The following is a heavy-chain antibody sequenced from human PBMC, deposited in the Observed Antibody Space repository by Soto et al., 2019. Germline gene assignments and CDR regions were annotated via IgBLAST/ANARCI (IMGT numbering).Heavy chain of an antibody. CDR3: ASFPWYYYDSSGPSFDI. V-gene: IGHV1-46*01. J-gene: IGHJ3*02. D-gene: IGHD3-22*01. CDR2: INPSGGST. Sequence: ASVKVSCKASGYTFTSYYMHWVRQAPGQGLEWMGIINPSGGSTSYAQKFQGRVTMTRDTSTSTVYMELSSLRSEDTAVYYCASFPWYYYDSSGPSFDIWGQGTMVTVSS. CDR1: GYTFTSYY.